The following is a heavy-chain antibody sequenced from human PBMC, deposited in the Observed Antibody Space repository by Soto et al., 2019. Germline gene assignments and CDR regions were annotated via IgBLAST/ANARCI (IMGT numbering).Heavy chain of an antibody. J-gene: IGHJ4*02. D-gene: IGHD1-1*01. CDR3: ARDAGYRNYFDY. Sequence: SETLSLTCTVSGGSISSYYWSRIRQPPGKGLEWIGYIYYSGSTNYNPSLKSRVTISVDTSKNQFSLKLSSVTAADTAVYYCARDAGYRNYFDYWGQGPLVTVSS. CDR2: IYYSGST. CDR1: GGSISSYY. V-gene: IGHV4-59*01.